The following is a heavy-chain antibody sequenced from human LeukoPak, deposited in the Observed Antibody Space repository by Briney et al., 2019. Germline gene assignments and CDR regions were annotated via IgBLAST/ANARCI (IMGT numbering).Heavy chain of an antibody. D-gene: IGHD2-2*01. Sequence: SETLSLTCAVYGGSFSGYYWSWIRQPPGKGLEWIGEINHSVSTNYNPSLKSRVTISVDTSKNQFSLKLSSVTAADTAVYYCARRVVPAAMSWFDPWGQGTLVTVSS. CDR3: ARRVVPAAMSWFDP. CDR1: GGSFSGYY. J-gene: IGHJ5*02. CDR2: INHSVST. V-gene: IGHV4-34*01.